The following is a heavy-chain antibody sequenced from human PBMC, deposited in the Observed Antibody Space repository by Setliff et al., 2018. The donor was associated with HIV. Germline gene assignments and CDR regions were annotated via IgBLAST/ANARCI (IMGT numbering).Heavy chain of an antibody. D-gene: IGHD2-2*01. CDR1: DYSVSSGYS. Sequence: SETLSLTCSVSDYSVSSGYSWGWIRQPPGKGLEWIGSMYHRGTTYYNLSLKSRIILSIDTSKNQFSLKLTSVTAADTAVYYCVTSSSWSSRLNFWGPGMLVTVPQ. CDR2: MYHRGTT. V-gene: IGHV4-38-2*01. J-gene: IGHJ4*02. CDR3: VTSSSWSSRLNF.